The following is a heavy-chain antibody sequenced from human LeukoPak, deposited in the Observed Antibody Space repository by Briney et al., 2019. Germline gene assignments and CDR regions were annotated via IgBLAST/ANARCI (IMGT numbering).Heavy chain of an antibody. CDR3: AGDITMIVGGGGARNAFDI. V-gene: IGHV1-2*02. CDR1: GYTFTGYY. Sequence: ASVKVSCKASGYTFTGYYMHWVRQAPGQGLEWMGWINPNSGGTNYAQKFQGRVTMTRDTSISTAYMELSRLRSDDTAVYYCAGDITMIVGGGGARNAFDIWGQGTMVTVSS. D-gene: IGHD3-22*01. CDR2: INPNSGGT. J-gene: IGHJ3*02.